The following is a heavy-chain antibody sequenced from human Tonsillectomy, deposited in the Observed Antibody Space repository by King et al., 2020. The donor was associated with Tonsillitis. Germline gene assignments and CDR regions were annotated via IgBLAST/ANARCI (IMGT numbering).Heavy chain of an antibody. V-gene: IGHV3-49*03. Sequence: QLVQSGGGLVQPGRSRRLSCTASGFTFDDYGVSWFRQAPGKGLEWVGIVRTKVYGGTTQYAASVKGRFTISRDDSKTIAYLQMNSLKTEDTAVYYCTRAADYYDSSGYYGNYFDYWGQGTLVTVSS. CDR3: TRAADYYDSSGYYGNYFDY. CDR2: VRTKVYGGTT. D-gene: IGHD3-22*01. CDR1: GFTFDDYG. J-gene: IGHJ4*02.